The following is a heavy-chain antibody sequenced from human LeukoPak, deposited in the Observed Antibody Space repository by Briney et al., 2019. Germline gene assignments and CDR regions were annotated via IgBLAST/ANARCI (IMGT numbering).Heavy chain of an antibody. J-gene: IGHJ6*02. Sequence: GGSLRLSCAASGFTFSSYWMSWVRQAPGKGLEWVANIKQDGSEKYYVDSVKGRFTISRDNAKNSLYLQMNSLRAEDTAVYYCARAGAYYDFWSGYSNYGMGVWGQGTTVTVSS. D-gene: IGHD3-3*01. CDR3: ARAGAYYDFWSGYSNYGMGV. CDR2: IKQDGSEK. V-gene: IGHV3-7*01. CDR1: GFTFSSYW.